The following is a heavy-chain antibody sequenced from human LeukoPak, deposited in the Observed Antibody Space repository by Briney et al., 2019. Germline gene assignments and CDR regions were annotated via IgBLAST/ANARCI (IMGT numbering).Heavy chain of an antibody. CDR1: GFTFSSYG. J-gene: IGHJ4*02. V-gene: IGHV3-33*06. CDR3: AKVINSGFYYYFDY. CDR2: IWYDGSNK. D-gene: IGHD3-22*01. Sequence: GGSLRLSCAASGFTFSSYGMHWVRQAPGKGLEWVAVIWYDGSNKYYADSVKGRFTISRDNSKNLLYMQMNSLRAEDTAVYYCAKVINSGFYYYFDYWGQGTLVTVSS.